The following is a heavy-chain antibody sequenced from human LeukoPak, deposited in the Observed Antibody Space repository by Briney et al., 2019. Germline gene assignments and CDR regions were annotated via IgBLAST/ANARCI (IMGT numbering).Heavy chain of an antibody. CDR1: GGSFSGYY. CDR2: INHSGST. D-gene: IGHD6-13*01. Sequence: SETLSLTFAVYGGSFSGYYWSWIRQPPGKGLEWVGEINHSGSTNYNPSLKSRVTISVDTSQNQFSLRLSSVTAADTAVYYCARGRYVTTRGGAAAGFLDYWGQGTLVTVST. V-gene: IGHV4-34*01. J-gene: IGHJ4*02. CDR3: ARGRYVTTRGGAAAGFLDY.